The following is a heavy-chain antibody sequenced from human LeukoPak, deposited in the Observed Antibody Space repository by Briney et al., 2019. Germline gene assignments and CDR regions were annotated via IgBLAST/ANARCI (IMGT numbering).Heavy chain of an antibody. D-gene: IGHD3-22*01. J-gene: IGHJ1*01. CDR2: ISAYNGNT. V-gene: IGHV1-18*01. Sequence: ASVKVSCKASGYTFTSYGISCVRHAPAQGLEGMGWISAYNGNTNYAQKLQSRDTMTTDTSTSTVSMGQRTLRLGDPPLVDFVTAAGWYYNDSPSLCFQRWGQGTLVTVSS. CDR1: GYTFTSYG. CDR3: VTAAGWYYNDSPSLCFQR.